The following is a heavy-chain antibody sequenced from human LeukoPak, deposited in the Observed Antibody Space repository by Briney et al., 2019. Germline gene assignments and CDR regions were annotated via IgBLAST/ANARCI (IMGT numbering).Heavy chain of an antibody. V-gene: IGHV4-39*01. CDR1: GGSISSSSYY. J-gene: IGHJ5*02. D-gene: IGHD2-15*01. CDR2: IYYSGST. CDR3: ARHVYDIVVVVAATPGFDP. Sequence: TSETLSLTCTDSGGSISSSSYYWGWIRQPPGKGLEWIGSIYYSGSTYYNPSLKSRVTISVDTSKNQFSLKLSSVTAADTAVYYCARHVYDIVVVVAATPGFDPWGQGTLVTVSS.